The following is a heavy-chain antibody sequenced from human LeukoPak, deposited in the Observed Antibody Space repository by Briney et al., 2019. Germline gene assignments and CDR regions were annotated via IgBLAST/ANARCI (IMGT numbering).Heavy chain of an antibody. D-gene: IGHD3-9*01. J-gene: IGHJ3*02. CDR2: INPNSGGT. Sequence: ASVKVSCKASGYTFTSFDINWVRQATGQGLEWMGRINPNSGGTNYAQKFQGRVTMTRDTSISTAYMELSRLRSDDTAVYYCATPVGLRYFDWLSQSDAFDIWGQGTMVTVSS. CDR1: GYTFTSFD. V-gene: IGHV1-2*06. CDR3: ATPVGLRYFDWLSQSDAFDI.